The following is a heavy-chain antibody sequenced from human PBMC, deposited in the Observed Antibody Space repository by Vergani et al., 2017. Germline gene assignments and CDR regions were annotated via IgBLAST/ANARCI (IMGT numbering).Heavy chain of an antibody. D-gene: IGHD6-13*01. V-gene: IGHV1-69*06. CDR3: ARLLKVAAAGSGAFDI. CDR2: IIPIFGTA. Sequence: QVQLVQSGDEVKKPGSSVKVSCKASVGTFSSYAISWVRQAPGQGLEWMGGIIPIFGTANYAQKFQGRVTITADKSTSTAYMELSSLRSADTAVYYCARLLKVAAAGSGAFDIWGQGTMVTVSS. J-gene: IGHJ3*02. CDR1: VGTFSSYA.